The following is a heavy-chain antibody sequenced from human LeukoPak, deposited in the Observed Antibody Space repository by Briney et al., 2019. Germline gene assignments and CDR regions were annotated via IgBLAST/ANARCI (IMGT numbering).Heavy chain of an antibody. J-gene: IGHJ4*02. CDR3: ARVLGGARSSGYSILHFDY. D-gene: IGHD3-22*01. CDR2: IYYSGDT. Sequence: SETLSLTCTVSGGSIGSGGYYWSWIRQHPGKGLEWIGYIYYSGDTYYNPSLKSRVTISVDTSKNQFSLKLSSVTAADTAVYYCARVLGGARSSGYSILHFDYWGQGTLVTVSS. CDR1: GGSIGSGGYY. V-gene: IGHV4-31*03.